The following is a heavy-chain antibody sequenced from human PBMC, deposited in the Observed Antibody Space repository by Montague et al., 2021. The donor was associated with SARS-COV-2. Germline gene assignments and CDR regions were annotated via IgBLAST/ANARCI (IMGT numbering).Heavy chain of an antibody. J-gene: IGHJ4*02. D-gene: IGHD1-1*01. V-gene: IGHV4-39*01. CDR3: TRHVHMTWPEPSPGFDY. CDR2: VHYSGRP. CDR1: GDSISSSSYN. Sequence: SETLSLTCTVSGDSISSSSYNWGWIRQPPGKRLEWIGSVHYSGRPYYNPSLKSRVTIYVDTYKNQLSLKLSSVTAADTAVYYCTRHVHMTWPEPSPGFDYWGQGTLVTVSS.